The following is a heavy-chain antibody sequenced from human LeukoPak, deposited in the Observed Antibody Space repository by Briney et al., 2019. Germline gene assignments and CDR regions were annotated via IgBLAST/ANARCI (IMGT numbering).Heavy chain of an antibody. CDR3: ARDGGSGYYPDY. Sequence: SSETLSLTCTVSGGSISSSSYYWGWIRQPPGKGLEWIGSIYYSGSTYYNPSLKSRVTISVDTSKNQFSLKLSSVTAADTAVYYCARDGGSGYYPDYWGQGTLVTVSS. V-gene: IGHV4-39*02. J-gene: IGHJ4*02. D-gene: IGHD3-22*01. CDR2: IYYSGST. CDR1: GGSISSSSYY.